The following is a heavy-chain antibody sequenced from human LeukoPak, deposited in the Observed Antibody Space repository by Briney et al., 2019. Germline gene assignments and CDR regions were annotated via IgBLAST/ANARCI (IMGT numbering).Heavy chain of an antibody. D-gene: IGHD3-22*01. CDR3: ASISGYYGYFDY. J-gene: IGHJ4*02. CDR2: INPSGGST. V-gene: IGHV1-46*01. Sequence: ASVTVSCTASGYTFTSYYMHWVRQAPGQGLGWMGIINPSGGSTSYAQKFQGRVTMTRDTSTSTVYMELSSLRSEDTAVYYCASISGYYGYFDYWGQGTLVTVSS. CDR1: GYTFTSYY.